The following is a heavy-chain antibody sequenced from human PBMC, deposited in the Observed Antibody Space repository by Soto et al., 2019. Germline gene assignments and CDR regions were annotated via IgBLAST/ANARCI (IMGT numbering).Heavy chain of an antibody. D-gene: IGHD2-15*01. CDR3: ARDLAYCASGSCYAKWGS. CDR1: GGSISGDDYF. V-gene: IGHV4-30-4*01. J-gene: IGHJ5*02. Sequence: SETLSLTCTVPGGSISGDDYFWSWIRQSPGKGLEWVGFIYYSGTYYNPSLKSRVSMSVDTSKNQFSLNLSSVTAADTAVYYCARDLAYCASGSCYAKWGSWGQGTLVTVSS. CDR2: IYYSGT.